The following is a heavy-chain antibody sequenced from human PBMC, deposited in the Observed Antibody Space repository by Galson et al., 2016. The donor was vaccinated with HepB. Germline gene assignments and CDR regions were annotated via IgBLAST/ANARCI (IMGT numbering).Heavy chain of an antibody. CDR3: TKGRGQYVPASRYFDL. J-gene: IGHJ2*01. V-gene: IGHV3-23*01. CDR1: GFNFNSYA. D-gene: IGHD1-26*01. Sequence: SLRLSCAASGFNFNSYAMNWVRQAPGKGLEWVSTISASGASTYYADSVKGRFTISSDNSDNTLYLQMSSLRTEDTALYFCTKGRGQYVPASRYFDLWGRGTLVTVSS. CDR2: ISASGAST.